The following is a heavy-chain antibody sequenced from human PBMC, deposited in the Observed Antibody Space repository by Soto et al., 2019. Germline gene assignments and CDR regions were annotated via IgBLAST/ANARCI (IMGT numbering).Heavy chain of an antibody. D-gene: IGHD2-2*01. J-gene: IGHJ3*02. Sequence: ASVKVSCKASGYTFTGYYMHWVRQAPGQGLEWMGWINPSSGGTNYAQKFQGWVTMTRDTSISTAYMELSRLRSDDTAVYYCAREGQGYCSSTSCSSHAFDIWGQGTMVTVSS. V-gene: IGHV1-2*04. CDR1: GYTFTGYY. CDR2: INPSSGGT. CDR3: AREGQGYCSSTSCSSHAFDI.